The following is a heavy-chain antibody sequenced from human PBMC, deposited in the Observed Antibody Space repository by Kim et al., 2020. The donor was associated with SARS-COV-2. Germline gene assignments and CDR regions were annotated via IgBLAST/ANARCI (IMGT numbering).Heavy chain of an antibody. V-gene: IGHV3-23*01. D-gene: IGHD3-16*01. J-gene: IGHJ2*01. CDR3: ARRESYGYNGWYFDL. Sequence: DSVKGRFTISRDNSKNTLYLQVNRLRAEDTAAYYCARRESYGYNGWYFDLWGRGTLVTVSS.